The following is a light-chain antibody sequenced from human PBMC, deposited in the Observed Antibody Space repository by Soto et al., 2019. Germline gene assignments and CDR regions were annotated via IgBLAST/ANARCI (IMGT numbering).Light chain of an antibody. Sequence: ASVGDRVTITCRASQTISVYLNWYQQKPGRAPDVLIYSASTRRSGVPSRFSGSGSGTDFTLTISSLQPEDFATYYCQQSYSTPITFGQGTRLEI. CDR1: QTISVY. J-gene: IGKJ5*01. V-gene: IGKV1-39*01. CDR2: SAS. CDR3: QQSYSTPIT.